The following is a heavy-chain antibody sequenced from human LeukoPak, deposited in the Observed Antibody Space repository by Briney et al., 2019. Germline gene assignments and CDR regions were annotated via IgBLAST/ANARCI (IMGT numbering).Heavy chain of an antibody. CDR3: ARVGYTSYYYYGMDV. V-gene: IGHV3-64*01. J-gene: IGHJ6*02. Sequence: PGGSLRLSCSASGFTFSSYAMHWVRQAPGKGLEYVSAIGSNGGSTYYANSVKGRFTISRDNSKNTLYLQMGSLRAEDMAVYYCARVGYTSYYYYGMDVWGQGTTVTVSS. CDR2: IGSNGGST. CDR1: GFTFSSYA. D-gene: IGHD6-13*01.